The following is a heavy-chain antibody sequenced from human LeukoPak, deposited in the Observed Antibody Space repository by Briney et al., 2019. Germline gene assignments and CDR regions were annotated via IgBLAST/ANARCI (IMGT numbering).Heavy chain of an antibody. V-gene: IGHV3-30*18. D-gene: IGHD1-26*01. CDR1: GFTFRTYA. CDR3: AKALQGYSGSYTLDC. CDR2: ISYDGSNK. J-gene: IGHJ4*02. Sequence: PGGSLRLSCAASGFTFRTYAIHWVRQAPGKGLEWVAVISYDGSNKYYADSVKGRFTVSRDNSKNTLYLQMNSLSAEDTAVYYCAKALQGYSGSYTLDCWGQGTLVTVSS.